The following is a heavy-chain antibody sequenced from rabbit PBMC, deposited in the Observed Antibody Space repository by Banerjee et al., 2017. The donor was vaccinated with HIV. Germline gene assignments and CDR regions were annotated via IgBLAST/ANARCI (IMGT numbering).Heavy chain of an antibody. Sequence: QEQLVESGGGLVKPEGSLTLTCKASGLDFSSSYWRCWVRQAPGKGLELIACIYTDSDGTWYASWVNGRFTISKTSSTTVTLQMTSLTAADTATYFCGRYVGGDGYNLWGPGTLVTVS. V-gene: IGHV1S45*01. D-gene: IGHD2-1*01. CDR2: IYTDSDGT. J-gene: IGHJ4*01. CDR3: GRYVGGDGYNL. CDR1: GLDFSSSYW.